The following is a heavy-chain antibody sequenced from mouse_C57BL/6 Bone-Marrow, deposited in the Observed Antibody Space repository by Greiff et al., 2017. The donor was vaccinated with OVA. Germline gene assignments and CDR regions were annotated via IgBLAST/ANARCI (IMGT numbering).Heavy chain of an antibody. D-gene: IGHD1-1*01. Sequence: EVKLMESGGGLVQPKGSLKLSCAASGFSFNTYAMNWVRQAPGKGLEWVARIRSKSNNYATYYADSVKDRFTISRDDSESMLYLQMNNLKTEDTAMYYCVYYGSSYAMDYWGQGTSVTVSS. CDR3: VYYGSSYAMDY. CDR1: GFSFNTYA. J-gene: IGHJ4*01. CDR2: IRSKSNNYAT. V-gene: IGHV10-1*01.